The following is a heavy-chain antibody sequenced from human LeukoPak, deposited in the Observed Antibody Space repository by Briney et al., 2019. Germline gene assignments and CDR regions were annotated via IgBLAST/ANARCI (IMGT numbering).Heavy chain of an antibody. J-gene: IGHJ5*02. Sequence: GGSLRLSCAASGFTFSSYAMSWVRQAPGKGLEWVSAISGSGGSTYYADSVKGRFTISRDNAKNSLSLQMNSLRAEDTAVYYCARSTVAGTWRSGFDPWGQGTLVTVSS. CDR3: ARSTVAGTWRSGFDP. CDR1: GFTFSSYA. CDR2: ISGSGGST. D-gene: IGHD6-19*01. V-gene: IGHV3-23*01.